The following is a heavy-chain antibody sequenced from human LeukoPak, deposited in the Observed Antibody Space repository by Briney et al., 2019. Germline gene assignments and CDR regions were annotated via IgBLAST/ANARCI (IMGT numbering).Heavy chain of an antibody. CDR1: GDSW. CDR2: IKTDGSST. V-gene: IGHV3-74*01. D-gene: IGHD3-10*01. J-gene: IGHJ4*02. CDR3: ARGDGVIMNY. Sequence: HPGGSLRLSCAGSGDSWMRWVRQVPGKGLVWVSRIKTDGSSTSYADSVKGRFTISNDNAENTLYLQMNGLRAEDTAVYYCARGDGVIMNYWGQGTLVTVSS.